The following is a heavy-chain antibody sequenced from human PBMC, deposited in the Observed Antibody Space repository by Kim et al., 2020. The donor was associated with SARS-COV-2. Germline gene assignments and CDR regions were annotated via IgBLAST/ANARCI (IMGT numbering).Heavy chain of an antibody. J-gene: IGHJ4*02. V-gene: IGHV3-30*04. CDR3: ATDGCSGGSCCFFRY. CDR2: ISYDGSNK. CDR1: GFTFSTYA. Sequence: GGSLRLSCAASGFTFSTYAMHWVRQAPGKGLEWVAIISYDGSNKYYADSVKGRFTISRDNSKNTLYLQMNSLRAEVTAVYYCATDGCSGGSCCFFRYWGQGALVTVSS. D-gene: IGHD2-15*01.